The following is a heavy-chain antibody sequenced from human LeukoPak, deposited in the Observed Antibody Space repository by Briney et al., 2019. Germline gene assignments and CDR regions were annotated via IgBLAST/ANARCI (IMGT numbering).Heavy chain of an antibody. D-gene: IGHD3-9*01. Sequence: ASVKVSCKASGYTFTGYYMHWVRQAPGQGLKWMGRINPNSGGTNYAQKFQGRVTMTRDTSISTAYMELSRLRSDDTVVYYCARDPEGLRYFDWLLTFDYWGQGTLVTVSS. CDR3: ARDPEGLRYFDWLLTFDY. CDR1: GYTFTGYY. CDR2: INPNSGGT. J-gene: IGHJ4*02. V-gene: IGHV1-2*05.